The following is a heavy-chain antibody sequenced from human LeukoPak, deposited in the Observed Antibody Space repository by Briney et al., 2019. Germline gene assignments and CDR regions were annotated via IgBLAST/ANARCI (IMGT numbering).Heavy chain of an antibody. CDR1: GGSISSGGYS. CDR2: IYHSGST. Sequence: SETLSLTCAVSGGSISSGGYSWSWIRQPPGKGLEWIGYIYHSGSTYYNPSLKSRVTISVDRSKNQFSLKLSSVTAADTAVYYCARVNYDSSGPNLGAFDIWGRGTMVTVSP. D-gene: IGHD3-22*01. CDR3: ARVNYDSSGPNLGAFDI. J-gene: IGHJ3*02. V-gene: IGHV4-30-2*01.